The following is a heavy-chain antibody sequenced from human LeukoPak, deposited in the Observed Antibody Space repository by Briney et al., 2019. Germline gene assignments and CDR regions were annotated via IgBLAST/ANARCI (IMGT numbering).Heavy chain of an antibody. D-gene: IGHD2/OR15-2a*01. CDR2: ISYDGSNK. V-gene: IGHV3-30*18. CDR1: GFTFSSYG. J-gene: IGHJ4*02. Sequence: GGSLRLSCAASGFTFSSYGMHWVRQAPGKGLEWVAVISYDGSNKYYADSVKGRFTISRDNSKNTLYLQMNSLRAEDTAVYYCAKITSMIDYWGQGTLVTVSS. CDR3: AKITSMIDY.